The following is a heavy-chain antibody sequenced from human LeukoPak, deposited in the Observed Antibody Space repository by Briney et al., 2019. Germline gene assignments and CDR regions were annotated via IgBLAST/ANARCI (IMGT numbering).Heavy chain of an antibody. J-gene: IGHJ6*03. V-gene: IGHV3-23*01. CDR2: ISGSGDST. CDR1: GFTFSSNA. D-gene: IGHD1-26*01. CDR3: AKHPGDFTGIVNYYYMDV. Sequence: GGSLRLSCAASGFTFSSNAMSWVRQAPGKGLEWVSAISGSGDSTQYADSVKGRFTISRDNSKNTLFLQMNSLRAEDTAVYYCAKHPGDFTGIVNYYYMDVWGKGTTVTVSS.